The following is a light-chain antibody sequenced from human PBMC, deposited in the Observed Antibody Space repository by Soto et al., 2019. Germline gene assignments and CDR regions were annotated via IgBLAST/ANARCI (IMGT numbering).Light chain of an antibody. Sequence: DVVMTQSPDSLAVSLGERATINCRSSQSLLYSVTNKNYLAWYQQKPGQPPKMLIYWASSRQPGIPDRFRGSGSGTDFTLTITNLQAEDVAVYYCQQYYSSPTWTFGQGTKVEIK. CDR1: QSLLYSVTNKNY. CDR3: QQYYSSPTWT. CDR2: WAS. J-gene: IGKJ1*01. V-gene: IGKV4-1*01.